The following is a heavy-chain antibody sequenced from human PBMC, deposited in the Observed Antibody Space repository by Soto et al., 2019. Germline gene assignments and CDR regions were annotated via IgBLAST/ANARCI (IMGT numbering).Heavy chain of an antibody. CDR1: GGSISSSSYY. J-gene: IGHJ4*02. D-gene: IGHD3-10*01. Sequence: SETLSLTCTVSGGSISSSSYYWGWIRQPPGKGLEWIGYIYHSGSTYYNPSLKSRVTISVDRSKNQFSLKLSSVTAEDTAVYYCVKCDGSESYCFYFGSWGQGTLVTVSS. V-gene: IGHV4-39*07. CDR3: VKCDGSESYCFYFGS. CDR2: IYHSGST.